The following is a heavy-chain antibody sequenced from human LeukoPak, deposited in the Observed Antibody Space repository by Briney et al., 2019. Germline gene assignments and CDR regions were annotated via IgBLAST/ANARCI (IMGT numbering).Heavy chain of an antibody. J-gene: IGHJ4*02. CDR1: GFTFDDYG. CDR2: INWNGGSA. CDR3: ARPSLTTVVSYFDY. Sequence: GGSLRLSCAASGFTFDDYGMSGVRQARGKGMEWVSGINWNGGSAGYADSVKGRFTISRDNAKNSLYLQMNSLRAEDTALYYCARPSLTTVVSYFDYWGQRTLVTVSS. V-gene: IGHV3-20*04. D-gene: IGHD4-23*01.